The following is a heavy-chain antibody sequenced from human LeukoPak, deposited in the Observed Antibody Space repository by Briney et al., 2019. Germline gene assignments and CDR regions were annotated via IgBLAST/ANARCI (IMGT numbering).Heavy chain of an antibody. CDR2: INPSGGST. Sequence: GASVKVSCKASGYTFTSYYMHWVRQAPGQGLEWMGMINPSGGSTSYAQKFQGRVTMTRDTSTSTVYMELSSLRSEDTAVYYCARDMDTAMPPNWFDPWGQGTLVTVSS. J-gene: IGHJ5*02. V-gene: IGHV1-46*01. CDR3: ARDMDTAMPPNWFDP. CDR1: GYTFTSYY. D-gene: IGHD5-18*01.